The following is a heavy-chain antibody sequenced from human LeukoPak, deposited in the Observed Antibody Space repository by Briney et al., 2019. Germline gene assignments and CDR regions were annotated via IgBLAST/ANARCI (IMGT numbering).Heavy chain of an antibody. CDR3: ARARVQLWSSPTSNYYYYYYMDV. CDR2: IIPIFGTA. D-gene: IGHD5-18*01. Sequence: SVKVSCKASGGTFSSYAISWMRQAPGQGLEWMGGIIPIFGTANYAQKFQGRVTITADESTSTAYMELSSLRSEDTAVYYCARARVQLWSSPTSNYYYYYYMDVWGKGTTVTISS. V-gene: IGHV1-69*13. CDR1: GGTFSSYA. J-gene: IGHJ6*03.